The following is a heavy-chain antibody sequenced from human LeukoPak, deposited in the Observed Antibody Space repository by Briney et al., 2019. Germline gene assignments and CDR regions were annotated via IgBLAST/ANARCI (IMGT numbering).Heavy chain of an antibody. V-gene: IGHV3-66*01. J-gene: IGHJ4*02. CDR2: IYSGGST. D-gene: IGHD3-22*01. CDR3: ARAPLSPYYYDPQRPQGYFDY. Sequence: GGSLRLSCAASGVSFYYNYMSWVRQAPGKGVEGVSVIYSGGSTYYTDSVKGRFTISSDNSKNTLYLQMNSLRAEDTAVYYCARAPLSPYYYDPQRPQGYFDYWGQGTLVTVSS. CDR1: GVSFYYNY.